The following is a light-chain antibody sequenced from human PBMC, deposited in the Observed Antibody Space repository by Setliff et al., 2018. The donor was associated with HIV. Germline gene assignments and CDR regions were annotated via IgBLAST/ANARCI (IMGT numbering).Light chain of an antibody. CDR1: QSVLYSSNNKNY. V-gene: IGKV4-1*01. J-gene: IGKJ1*01. CDR3: QQYYRTPPT. CDR2: WAS. Sequence: DIVMTQSPDSLAVSLGETATINCKSSQSVLYSSNNKNYLAWYQQKPGQPPNLLIYWASTRESGVPDRFSGSGSGTDFTLTISSLQAEDVAVYYCQQYYRTPPTFGQGTKVDIK.